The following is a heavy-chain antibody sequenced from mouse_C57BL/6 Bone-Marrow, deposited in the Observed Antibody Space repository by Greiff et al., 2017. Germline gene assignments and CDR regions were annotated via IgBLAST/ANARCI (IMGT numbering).Heavy chain of an antibody. CDR2: INLSSGYT. Sequence: VQLQQSGAELAKPGASVSLSCKASGFTFNSYWLHLLKQRPGQGLQWIGYINLSSGYTKYNQKFKDKATLTADKSSSPAYMQLSSLTYEDSAVYYCADSAGYVFFDYWGQGTTLTVSS. CDR1: GFTFNSYW. D-gene: IGHD3-2*02. V-gene: IGHV1-7*01. CDR3: ADSAGYVFFDY. J-gene: IGHJ2*01.